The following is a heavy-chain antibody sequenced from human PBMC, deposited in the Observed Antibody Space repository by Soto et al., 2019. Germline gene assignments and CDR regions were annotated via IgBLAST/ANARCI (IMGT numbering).Heavy chain of an antibody. CDR2: IYYSGTT. V-gene: IGHV4-38-2*02. D-gene: IGHD5-12*01. CDR1: AFSISRGYY. J-gene: IGHJ4*02. CDR3: ARDWYRDGYNGGYHDY. Sequence: LSLTCSVSAFSISRGYYCVWFRHPPGKGLESIGSIYYSGTTYYNPSLKSRVTISVDTSKNPFSLKVYSVTAADTAVYYCARDWYRDGYNGGYHDYRRQGTQVTFSS.